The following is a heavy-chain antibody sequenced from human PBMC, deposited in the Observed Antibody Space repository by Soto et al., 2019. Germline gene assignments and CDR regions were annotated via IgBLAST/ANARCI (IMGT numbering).Heavy chain of an antibody. D-gene: IGHD3-22*01. Sequence: SVKVSCKASGGTFSNYAIDWVRQAPGQGLEWMGGIIPLFAKTDYAQKFQGRVTITADRTTSTVYMDLSSLRSEDTAMYYCARGVPYYYNSSGYPCDSWGLGTLVTVSS. V-gene: IGHV1-69*06. J-gene: IGHJ4*02. CDR2: IIPLFAKT. CDR3: ARGVPYYYNSSGYPCDS. CDR1: GGTFSNYA.